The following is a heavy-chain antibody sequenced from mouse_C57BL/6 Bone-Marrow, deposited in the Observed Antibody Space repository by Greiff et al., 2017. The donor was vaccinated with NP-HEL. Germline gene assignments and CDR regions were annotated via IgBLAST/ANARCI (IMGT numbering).Heavy chain of an antibody. CDR3: ARDGIYYGPSREFDY. J-gene: IGHJ2*01. CDR1: GYTFTSYW. V-gene: IGHV1-55*01. CDR2: IYPGSGST. Sequence: QVQLQQPGAELVKPGASVKMSCKASGYTFTSYWITWVKQRPGQGLEWIGDIYPGSGSTNYNEKFKSKATLTVDTSSSTAYMQLSSLTSEDSAVYYCARDGIYYGPSREFDYWGQGTTLTVSS. D-gene: IGHD2-1*01.